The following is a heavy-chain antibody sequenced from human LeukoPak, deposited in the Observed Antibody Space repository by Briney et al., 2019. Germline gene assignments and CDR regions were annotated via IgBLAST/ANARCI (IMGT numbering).Heavy chain of an antibody. CDR1: AITFSTYA. V-gene: IGHV3-23*01. J-gene: IGHJ4*02. CDR3: ARDEVDEAKTYYYGSGSTFDY. CDR2: ISGGAGST. Sequence: PGGSLRLSCAASAITFSTYAMSWVRQAPGKGLECVSVISGGAGSTYYADSVKGRFTISRDNSKNTLYLQMNSLRAEDTAVYYCARDEVDEAKTYYYGSGSTFDYWGQGTLVTVSS. D-gene: IGHD3-10*01.